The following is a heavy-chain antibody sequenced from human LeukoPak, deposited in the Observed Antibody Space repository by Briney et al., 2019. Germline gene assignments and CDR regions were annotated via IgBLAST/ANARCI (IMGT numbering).Heavy chain of an antibody. CDR1: GFTFSNQW. CDR3: ARDSYDFWSGLNWFDP. Sequence: GGSLRLSCAASGFTFSNQWMTWVRQAPGKGLEWVANIKQDGSKEHYVDSVKGRFTISRDSAKNSLYLQMNSLRAEDTAVYCCARDSYDFWSGLNWFDPWGQGTLVTVSS. D-gene: IGHD3-3*01. J-gene: IGHJ5*02. CDR2: IKQDGSKE. V-gene: IGHV3-7*01.